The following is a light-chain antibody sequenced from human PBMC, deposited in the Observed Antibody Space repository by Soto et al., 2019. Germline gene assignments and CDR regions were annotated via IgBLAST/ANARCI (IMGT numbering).Light chain of an antibody. CDR1: SSDIGDYNY. J-gene: IGLJ3*02. CDR3: SSHTSTSTWV. V-gene: IGLV2-14*01. CDR2: EVG. Sequence: QSALTQPASVSGSPGQSITISCTGTSSDIGDYNYVSWYQQHPGKAPKLIIFEVGDRPSGVSNRFSGSKSGYTASLTISGLPAEDEADYYCSSHTSTSTWVFGAGTKLTVL.